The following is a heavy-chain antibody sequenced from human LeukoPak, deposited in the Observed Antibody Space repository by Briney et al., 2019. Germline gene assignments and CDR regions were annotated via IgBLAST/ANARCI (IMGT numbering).Heavy chain of an antibody. Sequence: PSETLTLTCAVYGESFSGYYWSWIRQPPGKGLEWIGEINHSGSTNYNPSLKSRVTISVDTSKNQFSLNLSSVTAADTAVYYCAGAPSSSTLDWWGQGTLVTVSS. V-gene: IGHV4-34*01. CDR3: AGAPSSSTLDW. CDR2: INHSGST. D-gene: IGHD6-13*01. CDR1: GESFSGYY. J-gene: IGHJ4*02.